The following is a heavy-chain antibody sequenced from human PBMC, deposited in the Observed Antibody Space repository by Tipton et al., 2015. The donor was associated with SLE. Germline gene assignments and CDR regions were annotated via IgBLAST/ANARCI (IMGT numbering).Heavy chain of an antibody. CDR3: ARIYSSSWSRVYYYYMDV. V-gene: IGHV4-34*01. Sequence: LRLSCAVYGGSFSGYYWSWIRQPPGKGLEWIGEINHSGSTNYNPSLKSRVTLSLDTSKNQFSLKLSSVTAADTAVYYCARIYSSSWSRVYYYYMDVWGKGTTVTVSS. CDR2: INHSGST. CDR1: GGSFSGYY. J-gene: IGHJ6*03. D-gene: IGHD6-13*01.